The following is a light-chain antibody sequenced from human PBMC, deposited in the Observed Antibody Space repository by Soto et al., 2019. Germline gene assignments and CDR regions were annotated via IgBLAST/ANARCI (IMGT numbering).Light chain of an antibody. CDR1: TSNIGSNY. CDR2: RNN. CDR3: ATWDDSLNGFYV. J-gene: IGLJ1*01. Sequence: QSALTQPPSASGTPGQGVTISCSGSTSNIGSNYVYWYQQLPGTAPKLLIYRNNQRPSGVPDRFSGSKSGTSASLAISGLRSDDEADCFCATWDDSLNGFYVFGTGTKVTVL. V-gene: IGLV1-47*01.